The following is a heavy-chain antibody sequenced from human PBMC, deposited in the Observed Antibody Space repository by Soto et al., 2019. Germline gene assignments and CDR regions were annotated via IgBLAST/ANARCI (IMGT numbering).Heavy chain of an antibody. D-gene: IGHD4-17*01. V-gene: IGHV3-30*18. CDR1: GFTFSSYG. CDR3: AKDRGTTVPKSPFDY. J-gene: IGHJ4*02. CDR2: ISYDGSNK. Sequence: PGGSLRLSCAASGFTFSSYGMHWVRQAPGKGLEWVAVISYDGSNKYYADSVKGRFTISRDNSKNTLYLQMNSLRAEDTAVYYCAKDRGTTVPKSPFDYWGQGTLVTVSS.